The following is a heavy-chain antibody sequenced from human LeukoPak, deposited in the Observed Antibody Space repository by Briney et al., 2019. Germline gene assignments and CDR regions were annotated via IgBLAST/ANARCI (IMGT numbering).Heavy chain of an antibody. J-gene: IGHJ4*02. CDR1: GFTFSSYW. CDR2: INSDGSST. CDR3: ARSLVYGGKRGFDY. V-gene: IGHV3-74*01. Sequence: GGSLRLSCAASGFTFSSYWMHWVRQAPGKGLVWVSCINSDGSSTSYADSVKGRFTISRDNAKNTLYLQMNSLRAEDTAVYYCARSLVYGGKRGFDYRGQGTLVTVSS. D-gene: IGHD4-23*01.